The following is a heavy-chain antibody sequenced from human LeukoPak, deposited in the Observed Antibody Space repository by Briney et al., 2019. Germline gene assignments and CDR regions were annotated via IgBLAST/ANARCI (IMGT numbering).Heavy chain of an antibody. J-gene: IGHJ4*02. V-gene: IGHV3-23*01. CDR3: ARHSSWSSVTTPFDY. D-gene: IGHD4-17*01. CDR1: GFTFTKCA. CDR2: ITATGDTA. Sequence: GGSLRLSCVASGFTFTKCAMSWIRQAPGKGLEWVAIITATGDTAYYADSVKGRFTISRDNSRNTVYMQMDSLRAEDTAIYYCARHSSWSSVTTPFDYWGQGTLVTVSS.